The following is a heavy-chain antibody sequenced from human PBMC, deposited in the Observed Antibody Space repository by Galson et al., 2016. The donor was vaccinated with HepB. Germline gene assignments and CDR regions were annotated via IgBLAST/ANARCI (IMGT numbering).Heavy chain of an antibody. V-gene: IGHV4-34*01. CDR1: GGSFSGSY. Sequence: SETLSLTCAVYGGSFSGSYWSWLRQSPGKGLEWIGEIYHSGTANYNPSLKSRVTMSVATSKSQFSLKLRFVTAADTAVYYCAGQPVYYGNNNWFDPWGQGTLVTVSS. CDR2: IYHSGTA. D-gene: IGHD4-11*01. J-gene: IGHJ5*02. CDR3: AGQPVYYGNNNWFDP.